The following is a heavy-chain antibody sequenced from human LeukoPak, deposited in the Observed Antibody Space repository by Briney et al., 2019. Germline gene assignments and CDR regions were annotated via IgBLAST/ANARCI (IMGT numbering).Heavy chain of an antibody. V-gene: IGHV3-21*01. Sequence: GGSLRLSCAASGFTFSRYSMNWVRQAPGKGLEWVSSISSSSSYIYYADSVKGRFTISRDNAKNSLYLQMNSLRAEDTAVYYCARGHSEGLHYFDYWGQGTLVTVSS. CDR3: ARGHSEGLHYFDY. CDR2: ISSSSSYI. CDR1: GFTFSRYS. J-gene: IGHJ4*02. D-gene: IGHD2-21*01.